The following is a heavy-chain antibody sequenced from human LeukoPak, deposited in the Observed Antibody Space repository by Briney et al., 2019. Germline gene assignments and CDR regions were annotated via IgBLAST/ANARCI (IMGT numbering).Heavy chain of an antibody. J-gene: IGHJ2*01. CDR2: MSSSGSP. CDR3: ARRGPNSGSYSHFDL. Sequence: SETLSLTCTVFGGSMSNYFWSWIRQPPGKGLEWIGYMSSSGSPNYNPSLKSRVTISVDTSNNQFSLKLISVTAADTAVYYCARRGPNSGSYSHFDLWGRGTLVTVSS. V-gene: IGHV4-59*01. CDR1: GGSMSNYF. D-gene: IGHD1-26*01.